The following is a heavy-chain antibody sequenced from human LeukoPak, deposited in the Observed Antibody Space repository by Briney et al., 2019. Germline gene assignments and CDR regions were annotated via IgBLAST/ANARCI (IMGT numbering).Heavy chain of an antibody. CDR2: MSTSDSPI. CDR1: GFTFSDYY. Sequence: GGSLRLSCAASGFTFSDYYMSWIRQAPGKGLEWVSYMSTSDSPIYYTDSVKGRFTISRDNSKNSLYLQMNSLRTEDTALYYCAKDSSGSLDIWGQGTMVTVSS. J-gene: IGHJ3*02. D-gene: IGHD3-22*01. CDR3: AKDSSGSLDI. V-gene: IGHV3-11*01.